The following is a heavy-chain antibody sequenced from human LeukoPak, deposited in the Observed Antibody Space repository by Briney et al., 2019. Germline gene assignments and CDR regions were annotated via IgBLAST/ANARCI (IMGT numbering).Heavy chain of an antibody. V-gene: IGHV3-23*01. D-gene: IGHD6-19*01. CDR1: GFTFSSYA. CDR2: ISGSGGST. J-gene: IGHJ4*02. Sequence: GGSLRLSCAASGFTFSSYAMSWVRQAPGKGLEWVSAISGSGGSTYYADSVKGRFTISRDNSKNTLYLQMNSLRAEDTAVYYCAKGSGDSSGWFQLFDYWGQGTLVTVSP. CDR3: AKGSGDSSGWFQLFDY.